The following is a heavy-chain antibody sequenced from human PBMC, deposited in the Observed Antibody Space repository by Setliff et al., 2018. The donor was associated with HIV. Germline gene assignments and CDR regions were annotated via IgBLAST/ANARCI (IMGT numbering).Heavy chain of an antibody. J-gene: IGHJ4*02. CDR1: GFTFKNYW. Sequence: LRLSCAASGFTFKNYWMSWVRQAPGKGLEWVANIKGDGGADEYVDSVKGRFTISRDNAKDSLFLQMNSLTAEDSAVYFCVRAPPNSEYWGRGTLVTVSS. V-gene: IGHV3-7*01. CDR2: IKGDGGAD. CDR3: VRAPPNSEY.